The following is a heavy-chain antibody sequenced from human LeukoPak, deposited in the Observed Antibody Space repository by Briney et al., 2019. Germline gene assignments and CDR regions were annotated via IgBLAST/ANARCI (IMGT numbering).Heavy chain of an antibody. CDR3: ARAVPSTYYYDSSGYPDY. CDR2: ISSSSSYI. J-gene: IGHJ4*02. D-gene: IGHD3-22*01. Sequence: GGSLRLSCAVSGFTFSNYAVNWVRQAPGKGLEWVSSISSSSSYIYYADSVKGRFTISRDNAKNSLYLQMNSLRAEDTAVYYCARAVPSTYYYDSSGYPDYWGQGTLVTVSS. V-gene: IGHV3-21*01. CDR1: GFTFSNYA.